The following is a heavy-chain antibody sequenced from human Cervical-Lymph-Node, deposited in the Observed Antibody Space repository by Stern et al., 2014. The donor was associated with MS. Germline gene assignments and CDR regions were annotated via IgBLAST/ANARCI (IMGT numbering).Heavy chain of an antibody. Sequence: EVQLVESGGGLVQPGGSLRLSCEASGFPFNYYGMRWVRQAPGKGLDWVSPLHPNGKNNHYADSVGRRFALSRDISKNTLYLQMNILTVEDTATYYCAADPSTGGGPWGQGTLVTVSS. V-gene: IGHV3-23*04. D-gene: IGHD1-1*01. CDR3: AADPSTGGGP. CDR1: GFPFNYYG. CDR2: LHPNGKNN. J-gene: IGHJ4*02.